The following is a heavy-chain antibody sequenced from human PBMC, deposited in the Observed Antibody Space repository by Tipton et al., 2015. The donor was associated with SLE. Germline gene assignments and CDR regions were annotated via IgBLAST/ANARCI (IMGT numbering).Heavy chain of an antibody. J-gene: IGHJ4*02. CDR3: ASSGWPGNY. Sequence: RSLRLSCAASGFTFSSYAMHWVRQAPGKGLEWVAVISYDGSNKYYADSVKGRFTISRDNSKNTLYLQMNSLRAEDTAVYYCASSGWPGNYWGQGTLVTVSS. CDR1: GFTFSSYA. D-gene: IGHD6-19*01. V-gene: IGHV3-30-3*01. CDR2: ISYDGSNK.